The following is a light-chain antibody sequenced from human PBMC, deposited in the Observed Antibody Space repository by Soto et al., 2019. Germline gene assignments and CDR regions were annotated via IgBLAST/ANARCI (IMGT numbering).Light chain of an antibody. CDR2: ATS. J-gene: IGKJ4*01. CDR1: QNIKSF. Sequence: DIQMTQSPSSLSASVGERVTITCRASQNIKSFLNWYQQKPGKAPKLLIYATSSVQSGVPARFSVGRSGTDFSLSISSLQPEDFATYYCQQTYVAPVTFGGGTEVEI. CDR3: QQTYVAPVT. V-gene: IGKV1-39*01.